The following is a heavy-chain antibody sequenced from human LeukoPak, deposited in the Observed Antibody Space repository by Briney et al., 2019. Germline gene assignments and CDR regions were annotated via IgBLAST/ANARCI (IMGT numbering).Heavy chain of an antibody. D-gene: IGHD3-10*01. CDR1: GYTFTGYY. CDR2: INPNSGGT. J-gene: IGHJ5*02. CDR3: ARDKRGYYGSGSPKNWFDP. Sequence: ASVKVSCKASGYTFTGYYIHWVRQAPGQGLEWMGWINPNSGGTNYARKFQGRVTTTRDTSISTAYMELSRLRSDDTAVYYCARDKRGYYGSGSPKNWFDPWGQGTLVTVSS. V-gene: IGHV1-2*02.